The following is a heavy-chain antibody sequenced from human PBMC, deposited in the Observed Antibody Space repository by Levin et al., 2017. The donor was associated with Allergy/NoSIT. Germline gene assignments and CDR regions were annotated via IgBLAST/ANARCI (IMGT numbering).Heavy chain of an antibody. J-gene: IGHJ4*02. CDR1: GFTFSSYA. CDR3: AKDEQGGWFYYFDY. Sequence: SGGSLRLSCAASGFTFSSYAMSWVRQAPGKGLEWVSAISGSGGSTYYADSVKGRFTISRDNSKNTLYLQMNSLRAEDTAVYYCAKDEQGGWFYYFDYWGQGTLVTVSS. CDR2: ISGSGGST. D-gene: IGHD6-19*01. V-gene: IGHV3-23*01.